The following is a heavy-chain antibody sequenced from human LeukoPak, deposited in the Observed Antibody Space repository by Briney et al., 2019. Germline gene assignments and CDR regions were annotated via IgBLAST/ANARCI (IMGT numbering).Heavy chain of an antibody. V-gene: IGHV4-38-2*02. J-gene: IGHJ3*02. D-gene: IGHD3-3*01. Sequence: SSETLSLTCTVSGYSISSGYYWGWIRQPPGKGLEWIGSIYHSGSTYYNPSLKSRVTISVDTSKNQFSLKLSSVTAAGTAVYYCARGLRFLEWLWYAFDIWGQGTMVTVSS. CDR1: GYSISSGYY. CDR3: ARGLRFLEWLWYAFDI. CDR2: IYHSGST.